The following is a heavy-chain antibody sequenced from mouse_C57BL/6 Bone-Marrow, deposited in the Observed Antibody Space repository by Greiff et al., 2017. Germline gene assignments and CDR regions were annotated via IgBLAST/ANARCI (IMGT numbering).Heavy chain of an antibody. CDR1: GLTFSSYG. Sequence: EVQLVESGGDLVKPGGSLKLSCAASGLTFSSYGMSWVRQTPDKRREGVATISSGGSYTYYPESVKGRFTISRDTAKNTLYLQMSSLKSEDTAMYYCARRGTIWYFDVCGTGTTVPVSS. CDR3: ARRGTIWYFDV. D-gene: IGHD3-3*01. CDR2: ISSGGSYT. V-gene: IGHV5-6*01. J-gene: IGHJ1*03.